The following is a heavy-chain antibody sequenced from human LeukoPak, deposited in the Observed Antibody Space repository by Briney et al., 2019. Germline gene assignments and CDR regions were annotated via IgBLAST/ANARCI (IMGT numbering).Heavy chain of an antibody. D-gene: IGHD4-17*01. CDR3: ARLDFGDSASEYSDY. J-gene: IGHJ4*02. Sequence: WESLKISCKASGYTFTSYWIAWVRQMPGKGLEWMGMIYPGDSDTRYSPSFQGQVTISADKSISSAYLQWSSLKASDTATYYCARLDFGDSASEYSDYWGQGTLVTVSS. V-gene: IGHV5-51*01. CDR1: GYTFTSYW. CDR2: IYPGDSDT.